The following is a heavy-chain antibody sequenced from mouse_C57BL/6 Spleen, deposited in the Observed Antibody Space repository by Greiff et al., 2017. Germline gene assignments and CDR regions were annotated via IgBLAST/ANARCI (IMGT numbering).Heavy chain of an antibody. D-gene: IGHD1-1*01. CDR3: ARSDYGSSYVYFDV. V-gene: IGHV1-39*01. CDR1: GYSFTDYN. Sequence: EVKLMESGPELVKPGASVKISCKASGYSFTDYNMNWVKQSNGKSLEWIGVINPNYGTTSYNQKFKGKATLTVDQSSSTAYMQLNSLTSEDSAVYYCARSDYGSSYVYFDVWGTGTTVTVSS. CDR2: INPNYGTT. J-gene: IGHJ1*03.